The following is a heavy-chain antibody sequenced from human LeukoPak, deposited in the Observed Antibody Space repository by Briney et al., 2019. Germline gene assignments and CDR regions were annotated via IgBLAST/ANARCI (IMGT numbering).Heavy chain of an antibody. CDR3: ASAADLFIAAPTGDY. CDR2: TSYDGSNK. V-gene: IGHV3-30*03. D-gene: IGHD6-6*01. J-gene: IGHJ4*02. Sequence: AGGSLRLSCAASEFTFSSYGMHWVRQAPGKGLEWVAVTSYDGSNKYYADSVKGRFTISRDNSKNTLYLQMNSLRAEDTAVYYCASAADLFIAAPTGDYWGQGTLVTVSS. CDR1: EFTFSSYG.